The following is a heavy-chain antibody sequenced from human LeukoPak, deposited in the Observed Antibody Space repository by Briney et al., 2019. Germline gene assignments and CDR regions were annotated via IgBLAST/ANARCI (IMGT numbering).Heavy chain of an antibody. CDR1: GFTFSNYW. D-gene: IGHD2-15*01. Sequence: QSGGSLRLSCAVSGFTFSNYWMTWVRQAPGKGLEWVADIKTDGGEKYYVASVKGRFSISRDKAENSLYLQMSSLRAEDTAVYYCARGRVISGGKSAYFGMDVWGKGTTVTVSS. V-gene: IGHV3-7*03. CDR2: IKTDGGEK. CDR3: ARGRVISGGKSAYFGMDV. J-gene: IGHJ6*04.